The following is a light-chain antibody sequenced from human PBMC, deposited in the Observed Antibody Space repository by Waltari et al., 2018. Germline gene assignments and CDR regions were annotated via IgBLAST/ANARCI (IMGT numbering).Light chain of an antibody. CDR1: GSNIGAGYD. V-gene: IGLV1-40*01. J-gene: IGLJ3*02. CDR2: GSS. Sequence: QSVLTQPPSVSGAPGQRVTISCTGSGSNIGAGYDVHWYQQLPRAAPKLLILGSSTRPLGVPDRFFGSTSGTSASLAITGLQAEDEADYYCQSYDTSLSVVFGGGTKLTVL. CDR3: QSYDTSLSVV.